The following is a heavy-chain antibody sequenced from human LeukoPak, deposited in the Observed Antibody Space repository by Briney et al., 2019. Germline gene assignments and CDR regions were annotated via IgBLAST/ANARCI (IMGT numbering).Heavy chain of an antibody. CDR1: GGSISSYY. J-gene: IGHJ4*02. CDR3: ARLGYDFWSGYYTGPYYLDY. Sequence: PSETLSLTCTVSGGSISSYYWSWIRQPPGKGLEWIGYIYYSGSTNYNPSPKSRVTISVDTSKNQFSLKLSSVAAADTAVYYCARLGYDFWSGYYTGPYYLDYWGQGTLVTVSS. V-gene: IGHV4-59*08. CDR2: IYYSGST. D-gene: IGHD3-3*01.